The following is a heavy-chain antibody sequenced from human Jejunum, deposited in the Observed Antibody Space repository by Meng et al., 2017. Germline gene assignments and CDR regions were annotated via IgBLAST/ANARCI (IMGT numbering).Heavy chain of an antibody. Sequence: SGPGLVKPPGSLSLTCAASGDSISRDNWWGWVRQPPGKGPEWIGDIFRTGTSNYSPSLRSRVAIYMDKSKNQFSLSLNSVTAADTAVYYCARKGGTYSTGHFPHFDYWGQGTLVTVSS. CDR1: GDSISRDNW. J-gene: IGHJ4*02. D-gene: IGHD6-19*01. CDR2: IFRTGTS. CDR3: ARKGGTYSTGHFPHFDY. V-gene: IGHV4-4*03.